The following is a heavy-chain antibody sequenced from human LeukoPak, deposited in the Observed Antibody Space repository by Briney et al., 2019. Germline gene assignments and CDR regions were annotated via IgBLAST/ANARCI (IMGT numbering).Heavy chain of an antibody. CDR3: ARERVSVAGWFDP. D-gene: IGHD6-19*01. V-gene: IGHV1-2*02. CDR2: IDPNSGGT. J-gene: IGHJ5*02. Sequence: ASVKVSCKASGYAFTGHYMHWVRQAPGQGPGWMGWIDPNSGGTDYAQRCQGRVTMTRGTSINTIYMELSSLRSDDTAVYYCARERVSVAGWFDPWGQGTLVTVSS. CDR1: GYAFTGHY.